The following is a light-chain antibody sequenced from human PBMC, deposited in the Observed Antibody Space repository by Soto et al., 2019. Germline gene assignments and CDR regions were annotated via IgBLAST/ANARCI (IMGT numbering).Light chain of an antibody. V-gene: IGKV2-28*01. CDR1: QSLLHSNGYNY. Sequence: DIVMTQSPLSLPVTPGEPASISCRSSQSLLHSNGYNYLDWYLQKPGQSPQLLIYLGSNRASGVPDRFSGSGSVTDFTLKISRVEAEDVGVYYCMQALQSPLPFGQGTKLEIK. CDR3: MQALQSPLP. CDR2: LGS. J-gene: IGKJ2*01.